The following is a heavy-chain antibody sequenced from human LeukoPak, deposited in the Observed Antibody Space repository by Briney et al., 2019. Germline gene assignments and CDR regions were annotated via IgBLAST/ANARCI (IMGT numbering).Heavy chain of an antibody. J-gene: IGHJ6*02. V-gene: IGHV3-21*01. CDR3: ARGARIAVAGNTYYYYGMDV. D-gene: IGHD6-19*01. CDR2: ISSSSSYI. Sequence: GGSLRLSRAASGFTFSSYSMNWVRQAPGKGLEWVSSISSSSSYIYYADSVKGRFTISRDNAKNSLYLQMNSLRAEDTAVYYCARGARIAVAGNTYYYYGMDVWGQGTTVTVSS. CDR1: GFTFSSYS.